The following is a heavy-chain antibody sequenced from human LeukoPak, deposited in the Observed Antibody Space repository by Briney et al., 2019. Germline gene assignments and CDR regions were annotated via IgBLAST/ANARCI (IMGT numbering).Heavy chain of an antibody. CDR2: IHYSGTT. V-gene: IGHV4-59*01. CDR3: ARMGAIADASANPDY. CDR1: SGSISGYF. Sequence: SETLSLTCTVSSGSISGYFWSWIRQPPGKGLEWIGCIHYSGTTNYNPSLKSRVTMSVDTSKNQFSLKVSSVTAADTAVYYCARMGAIADASANPDYWGQGTLVTVSS. J-gene: IGHJ4*02. D-gene: IGHD3-10*01.